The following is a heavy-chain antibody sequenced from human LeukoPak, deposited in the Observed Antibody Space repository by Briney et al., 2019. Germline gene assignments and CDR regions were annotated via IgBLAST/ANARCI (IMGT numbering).Heavy chain of an antibody. Sequence: GGSLRLSCAASGFTFSSYGMHWVRQAPGKGLEWVAVISYDGSNKYYADSVKGRFTISRDNSKNTLYLQMNSLRAEDTAVYYCVKDVGSGNPKRGNHFDYWGQGTLVTVSS. CDR1: GFTFSSYG. J-gene: IGHJ4*02. CDR3: VKDVGSGNPKRGNHFDY. CDR2: ISYDGSNK. D-gene: IGHD3-10*01. V-gene: IGHV3-30*18.